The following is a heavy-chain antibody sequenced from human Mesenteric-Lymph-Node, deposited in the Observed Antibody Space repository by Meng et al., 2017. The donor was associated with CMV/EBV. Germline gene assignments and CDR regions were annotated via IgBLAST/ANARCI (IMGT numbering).Heavy chain of an antibody. CDR2: ISHEGTNK. CDR1: GFTFSTYA. Sequence: GGSLRLSCAASGFTFSTYAMHWVRQAPGKGLEWVAVISHEGTNKLIGDSVKGRFTISRDNSRNTLYLQMNSLRPEDTAVYYCARDMYSNYSPCLDYWGQGTLVTVSS. V-gene: IGHV3-30-3*01. CDR3: ARDMYSNYSPCLDY. J-gene: IGHJ4*02. D-gene: IGHD1-26*01.